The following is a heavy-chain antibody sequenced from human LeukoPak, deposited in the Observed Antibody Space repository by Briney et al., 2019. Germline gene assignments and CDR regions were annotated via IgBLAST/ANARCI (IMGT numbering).Heavy chain of an antibody. J-gene: IGHJ3*02. Sequence: GASVKLSCKASGYTFTSYGISGVRQAPGQALEWMGWLSDYNGNTKYAQKLQGRVTMTTDTSTSTAYMELRSLRSDDTAVYYCARSGSYYEADTFDIWGQGTMVTVSS. CDR1: GYTFTSYG. V-gene: IGHV1-18*01. D-gene: IGHD1-26*01. CDR2: LSDYNGNT. CDR3: ARSGSYYEADTFDI.